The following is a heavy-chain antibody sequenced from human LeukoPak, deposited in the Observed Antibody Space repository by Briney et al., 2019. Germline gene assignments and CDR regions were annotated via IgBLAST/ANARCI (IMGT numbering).Heavy chain of an antibody. CDR1: GFTFSSYI. D-gene: IGHD6-19*01. CDR3: ARDRIAVAATETSFDY. J-gene: IGHJ4*02. Sequence: GGSLRLSCAASGFTFSSYIMNWVRQAPGEGLEWVSSISGSSSDIYYADLVKGRFTISRGNAKNSLYLEMNSLRAEDTAVYYCARDRIAVAATETSFDYWGQGTLVTVSS. CDR2: ISGSSSDI. V-gene: IGHV3-21*01.